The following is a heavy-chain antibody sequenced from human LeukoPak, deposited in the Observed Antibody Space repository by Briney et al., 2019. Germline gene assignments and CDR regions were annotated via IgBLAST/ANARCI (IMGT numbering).Heavy chain of an antibody. J-gene: IGHJ5*02. CDR1: GFTFSDYW. CDR2: IMKDGNEK. Sequence: PGGSLRLSCAASGFTFSDYWMNWIRQAPGKGLEWVARIMKDGNEKYYVESIKGRFTISRDNAKNAPYLQMNGLRAEDTGVYYCARGHLDPWGQGTLVTVSS. V-gene: IGHV3-7*01. CDR3: ARGHLDP.